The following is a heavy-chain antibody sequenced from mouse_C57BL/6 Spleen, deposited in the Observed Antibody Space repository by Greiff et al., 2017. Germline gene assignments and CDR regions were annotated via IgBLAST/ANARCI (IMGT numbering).Heavy chain of an antibody. D-gene: IGHD1-1*01. CDR2: INTYNGGT. CDR1: GYTFTDYY. J-gene: IGHJ1*03. V-gene: IGHV1-19*01. CDR3: ARITTVVANQYFDV. Sequence: VQLQQSGPVLVKPGASVKMSCKASGYTFTDYYMNWVKPSHGKSLEWIGVINTYNGGTSYNQKFKGKATLTVDKSSSTAYMELNSLTSEDSAVYYCARITTVVANQYFDVWGTGTTVTVSS.